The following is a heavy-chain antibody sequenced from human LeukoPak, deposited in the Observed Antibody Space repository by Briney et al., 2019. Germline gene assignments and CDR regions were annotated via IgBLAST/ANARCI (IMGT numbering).Heavy chain of an antibody. J-gene: IGHJ4*02. CDR2: FSVSDKIT. D-gene: IGHD3-22*01. CDR3: AKADRRWATYYYDTSGYYYDY. V-gene: IGHV3-23*01. CDR1: GFTFSSYA. Sequence: GGSLRLSCAASGFTFSSYAMSWVRQAPGKGLEWVSGFSVSDKITYYADSVKGRFTISRDNSKNTLYLQMNSLRAEDTAVYYCAKADRRWATYYYDTSGYYYDYWGQGTLVTVSS.